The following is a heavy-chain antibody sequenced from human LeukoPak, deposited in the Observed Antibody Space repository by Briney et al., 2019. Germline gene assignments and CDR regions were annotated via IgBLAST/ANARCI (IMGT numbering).Heavy chain of an antibody. CDR1: GGTFSSYA. D-gene: IGHD3-22*01. V-gene: IGHV1-69*04. Sequence: GASVKVSCKASGGTFSSYAISWVRQAPGQGLEWMGRIIPILGIANYAQKFQGRVTITADKSTSTAYMELSSLRSEDTAVYYCAITFDRGSSGYYFASWGQGTLVTVSS. J-gene: IGHJ5*02. CDR2: IIPILGIA. CDR3: AITFDRGSSGYYFAS.